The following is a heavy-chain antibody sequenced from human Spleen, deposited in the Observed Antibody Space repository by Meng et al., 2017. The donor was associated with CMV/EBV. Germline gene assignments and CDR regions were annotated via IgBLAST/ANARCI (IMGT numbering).Heavy chain of an antibody. CDR1: GYTFTSYG. D-gene: IGHD3/OR15-3a*01. CDR2: ISSYNGNT. J-gene: IGHJ6*02. CDR3: ARGGLDSRYYYYYNGMDV. V-gene: IGHV1-18*01. Sequence: ASVKVSCKASGYTFTSYGISWVRQAPGQGLDWMGWISSYNGNTNYAQKLQGRVTMTTDTSTSTAYMELRSLRSDDTAVYYCARGGLDSRYYYYYNGMDVWGQGTTVTVSS.